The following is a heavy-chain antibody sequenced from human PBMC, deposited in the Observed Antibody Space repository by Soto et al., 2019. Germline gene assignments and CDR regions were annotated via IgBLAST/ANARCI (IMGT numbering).Heavy chain of an antibody. V-gene: IGHV1-69*12. CDR1: GGTSSKYV. CDR3: ARDGSGSMDY. J-gene: IGHJ4*02. Sequence: QVQLVQSGAEVKKPGSSVKVSCKASGGTSSKYVVSWVRQAPGQGLEWMGGIIPIFGTANYAQKDKGRVTITADESTTTAYMELNSVRTEDTSIYYCARDGSGSMDYWGQGTLVTVSS. D-gene: IGHD6-19*01. CDR2: IIPIFGTA.